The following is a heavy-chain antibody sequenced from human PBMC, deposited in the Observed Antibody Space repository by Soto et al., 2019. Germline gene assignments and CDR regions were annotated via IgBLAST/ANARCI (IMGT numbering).Heavy chain of an antibody. CDR3: ARHVYDFWSGYYYYYYGMDV. CDR2: IDNSGST. Sequence: SETLSLTCTVSGGSISNYFCNWIRQPAGKGLEWIGRIDNSGSTNYNPSLKSRITMSADTSRNQFSLKLNSVTAADTAVYYCARHVYDFWSGYYYYYYGMDVWGQGTTVTVSS. V-gene: IGHV4-4*07. CDR1: GGSISNYF. D-gene: IGHD3-3*01. J-gene: IGHJ6*02.